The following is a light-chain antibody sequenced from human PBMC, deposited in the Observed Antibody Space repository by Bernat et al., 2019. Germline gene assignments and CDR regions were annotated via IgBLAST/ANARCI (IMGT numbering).Light chain of an antibody. V-gene: IGKV3-11*01. J-gene: IGKJ1*01. CDR2: DAS. CDR3: QQRSNWPPWT. CDR1: QSVTSSY. Sequence: EIVLTQSPGTLSLSPGERATLSCRASQSVTSSYLAWYQQKVGQSPRLLIYDASNRATGIPARFSGSGSGTDFTLTISSLEPEDFAVYYCQQRSNWPPWTFGQGTKVEIK.